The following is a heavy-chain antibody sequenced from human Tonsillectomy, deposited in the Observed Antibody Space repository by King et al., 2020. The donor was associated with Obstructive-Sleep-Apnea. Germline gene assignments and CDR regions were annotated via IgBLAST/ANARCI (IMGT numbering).Heavy chain of an antibody. J-gene: IGHJ4*02. CDR3: AREPGATSDY. CDR2: ISSSSSTI. CDR1: GFTFSSYS. Sequence: VQLVESGGGLVQPGGSLRLSCAASGFTFSSYSMNWVRQAPGKGLEGVSYISSSSSTIYYADSVKGRFTISRDNAKNSLYLQMNSRRAEDTAVYYCAREPGATSDYWGQGTLVTVSS. V-gene: IGHV3-48*04. D-gene: IGHD1-26*01.